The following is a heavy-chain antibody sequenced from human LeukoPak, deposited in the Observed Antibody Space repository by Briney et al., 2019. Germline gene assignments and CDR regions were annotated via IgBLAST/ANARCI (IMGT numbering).Heavy chain of an antibody. CDR1: GFTFSSYA. J-gene: IGHJ4*02. V-gene: IGHV3-23*01. Sequence: GGSLRLSCAASGFTFSSYAMNWVRQAPGKGLEWVSTISGSGVSTYYADSVKGRFTISRDNSKNTLYLQMKSLRAEDTAVYYCAKRDSTGWCSDYWGQGTLVTVSS. CDR2: ISGSGVST. CDR3: AKRDSTGWCSDY. D-gene: IGHD6-19*01.